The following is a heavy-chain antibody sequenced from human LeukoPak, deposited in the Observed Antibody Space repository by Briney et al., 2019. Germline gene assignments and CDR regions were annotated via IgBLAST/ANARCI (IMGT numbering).Heavy chain of an antibody. V-gene: IGHV3-23*01. J-gene: IGHJ4*02. CDR1: GFSFTSYV. CDR3: AKDRPPFAPNDS. D-gene: IGHD6-6*01. CDR2: VSGDGDNT. Sequence: GGSLRLSCTTSGFSFTSYVMTWVRQAPGKGLEWLSSVSGDGDNTYYADSARGRFTISRDNSKNTLFLQVAGLRADDTAIYYCAKDRPPFAPNDSWGQGTLVIVSS.